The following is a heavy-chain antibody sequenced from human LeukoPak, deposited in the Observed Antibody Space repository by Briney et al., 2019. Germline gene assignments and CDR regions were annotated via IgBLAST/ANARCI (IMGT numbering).Heavy chain of an antibody. CDR2: ISSRSTYI. D-gene: IGHD2-21*02. V-gene: IGHV3-21*01. CDR1: GFTFSTYT. CDR3: VRAPPYCGGDCSDWYFDL. J-gene: IGHJ2*01. Sequence: GGSLRLSCAASGFTFSTYTMNWVRQAPGKGLEWVSSISSRSTYIYYADSVKGRFTISRDSAKNSLYLQMNSQRAEDTAMYYCVRAPPYCGGDCSDWYFDLWGRGTLVTVSS.